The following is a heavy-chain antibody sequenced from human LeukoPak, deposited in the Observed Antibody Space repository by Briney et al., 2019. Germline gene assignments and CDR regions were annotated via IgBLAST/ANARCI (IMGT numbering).Heavy chain of an antibody. D-gene: IGHD3-9*01. J-gene: IGHJ6*03. CDR1: GYTFTSYG. Sequence: ASVKVSCKASGYTFTSYGISWVRQAPGQGLEWMGWISAYNGNTNYAQKLQGRVTMTPDTSTSTAYMELRSLRSDDTAVYYCARAPTYYDILTGPGVGYYYYYMDVWGKGTTVTVS. CDR3: ARAPTYYDILTGPGVGYYYYYMDV. CDR2: ISAYNGNT. V-gene: IGHV1-18*01.